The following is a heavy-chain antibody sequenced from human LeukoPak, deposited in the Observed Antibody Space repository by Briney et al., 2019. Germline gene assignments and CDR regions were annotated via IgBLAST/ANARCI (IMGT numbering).Heavy chain of an antibody. CDR2: IYYSGST. J-gene: IGHJ4*02. CDR3: AIAHNPGYFDY. V-gene: IGHV4-31*03. CDR1: GGSISSGGYY. Sequence: SETLSLTCTVSGGSISSGGYYWSWIRQHPGKGLEWIGYIYYSGSTYYNPSLKSRVTISVDTSKKQFSLKLSSVTAADTAVYLCAIAHNPGYFDYWGQGTLVTVSS.